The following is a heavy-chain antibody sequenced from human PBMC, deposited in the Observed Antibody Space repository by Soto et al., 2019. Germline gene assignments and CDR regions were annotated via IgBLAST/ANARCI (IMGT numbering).Heavy chain of an antibody. CDR2: IYYGGST. CDR1: AGSISRGYYY. D-gene: IGHD2-15*01. Sequence: PSEALSLTCTVSAGSISRGYYYWSWIRQHPGKGLEWIGYIYYGGSTYYNPSLKSRVTVSVDPSKNQFSLKLSSVTAADTAFCYCARGFRRYCSGDSCYPYLLAYSGQGT. V-gene: IGHV4-31*03. CDR3: ARGFRRYCSGDSCYPYLLAY. J-gene: IGHJ1*01.